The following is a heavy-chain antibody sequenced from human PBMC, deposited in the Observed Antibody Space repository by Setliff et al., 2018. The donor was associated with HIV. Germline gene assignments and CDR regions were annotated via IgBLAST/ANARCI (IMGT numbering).Heavy chain of an antibody. CDR2: INHSGST. CDR3: AAWGPRYTYAPFFFDS. CDR1: NGSFSGYY. V-gene: IGHV4-34*01. Sequence: PSETLSLTCAVYNGSFSGYYWTWIRQPPGKGVEWIGEINHSGSTNYSPSLKSRVTISVDASKNQFSLRLSSVTAADTAVYYCAAWGPRYTYAPFFFDSWGQGTLVTVSS. D-gene: IGHD2-2*01. J-gene: IGHJ4*02.